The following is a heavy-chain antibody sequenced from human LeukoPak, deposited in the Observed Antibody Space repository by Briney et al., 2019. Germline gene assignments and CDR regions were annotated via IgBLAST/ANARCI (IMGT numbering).Heavy chain of an antibody. J-gene: IGHJ3*02. CDR3: ARREAYCTSGVCYDDAFDI. Sequence: SETLSLTCTVSGGSISSSSYYWGWIRQPPGKGPEWIGSIYYSGSTYYNPSLKSRVTISVDTSKNQFSLKLSSVTAEDATVYYCARREAYCTSGVCYDDAFDIWGQGTMVTVSS. CDR1: GGSISSSSYY. V-gene: IGHV4-39*01. D-gene: IGHD2-8*01. CDR2: IYYSGST.